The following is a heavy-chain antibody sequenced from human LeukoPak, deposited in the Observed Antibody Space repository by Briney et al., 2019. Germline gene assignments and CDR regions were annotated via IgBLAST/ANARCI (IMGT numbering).Heavy chain of an antibody. CDR1: GGSMSGYY. V-gene: IGHV4-59*01. Sequence: SETLSLTCSVSGGSMSGYYWSWIRQPPGQGLEWIGFIYYRGDTKYNPSLKSRVTILVDTSKNQFSLKLSSVTAADAAVYYCARAGSSSWPHYYYYMDVWGKGTTVTISS. CDR2: IYYRGDT. D-gene: IGHD6-13*01. J-gene: IGHJ6*03. CDR3: ARAGSSSWPHYYYYMDV.